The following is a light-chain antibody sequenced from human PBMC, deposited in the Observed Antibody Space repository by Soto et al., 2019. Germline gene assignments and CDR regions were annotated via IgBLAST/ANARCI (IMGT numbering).Light chain of an antibody. J-gene: IGKJ1*01. V-gene: IGKV1-6*01. CDR3: LQDYNYPRT. Sequence: IQMTQSPSSLSASVGDRVTITCRASQNIDTYLNWYLQKPGQAPKLLIYSAYSLQSGVPSRFSGSGSGRDFTLTISSLQPEDFATYYCLQDYNYPRTFGQGTKVEIK. CDR2: SAY. CDR1: QNIDTY.